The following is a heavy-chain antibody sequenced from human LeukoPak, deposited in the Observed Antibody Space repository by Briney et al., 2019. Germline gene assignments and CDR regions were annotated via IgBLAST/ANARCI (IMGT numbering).Heavy chain of an antibody. CDR1: GDSITSDNW. D-gene: IGHD6-19*01. CDR3: ARHAVYAGSGWAFDY. Sequence: SETLSLTCTVSGDSITSDNWWNWVRQPPGKGLEWIGEIFHGGTILYNPSLKSRVTISVDKSKNQFSLNLNSVTAADTAVYYCARHAVYAGSGWAFDYWGQGTLVTVSS. CDR2: IFHGGTI. J-gene: IGHJ4*02. V-gene: IGHV4-4*02.